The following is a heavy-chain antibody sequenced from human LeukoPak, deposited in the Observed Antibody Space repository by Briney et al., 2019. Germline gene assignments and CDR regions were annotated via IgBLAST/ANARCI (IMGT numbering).Heavy chain of an antibody. V-gene: IGHV3-9*01. D-gene: IGHD6-19*01. CDR3: AKDTIAVAGRFFDY. CDR2: ISWNSGSI. Sequence: GGSLRLSCAASGFTFDDYAMHWVRQAPGKGLEWVSGISWNSGSIGYVVSVKGRFTISRDNAKNSLYLQMNSLRGEDTALYYCAKDTIAVAGRFFDYWGQGTLVTVSS. J-gene: IGHJ4*02. CDR1: GFTFDDYA.